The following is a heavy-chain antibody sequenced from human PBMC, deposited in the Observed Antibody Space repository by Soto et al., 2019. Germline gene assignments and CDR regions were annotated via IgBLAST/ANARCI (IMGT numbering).Heavy chain of an antibody. D-gene: IGHD3-22*01. V-gene: IGHV3-23*01. CDR3: ARGDYHDSSGPFSDAFDT. CDR1: GFTFSSYA. J-gene: IGHJ3*02. Sequence: GGSLRLSCAASGFTFSSYAMSWVRQAPGKGLEWVSNLSADGSKKWYADSVKGRFAISRDNSKNSLFLQMNSLRADDTAVYYCARGDYHDSSGPFSDAFDTWGQGTLLTVSS. CDR2: LSADGSKK.